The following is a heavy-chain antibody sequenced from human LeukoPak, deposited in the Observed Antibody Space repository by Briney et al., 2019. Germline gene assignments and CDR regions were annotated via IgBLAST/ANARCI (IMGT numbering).Heavy chain of an antibody. CDR3: ARDGDYGDYSWFDP. D-gene: IGHD4-17*01. CDR2: IIPILGIA. Sequence: SVKVSCTASGGTFSSYAISWVRQAPGQGLEWMRRIIPILGIANYAQKFQGSVTITADKSTSTAYMELSSLRAEDTAVYYCARDGDYGDYSWFDPWGQGTLVTVSS. J-gene: IGHJ5*02. CDR1: GGTFSSYA. V-gene: IGHV1-69*04.